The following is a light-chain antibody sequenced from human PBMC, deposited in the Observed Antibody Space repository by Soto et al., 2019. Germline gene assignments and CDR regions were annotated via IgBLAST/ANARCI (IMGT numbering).Light chain of an antibody. J-gene: IGLJ2*01. Sequence: QSVLTQPRSVSGSPGQSVTISCTGTSSDVGGYNYVSWYQQHPGKAPKRMIYDVSKRPSGVPDRFSGSKSGNTASLTISGLQAEDEADYYCCSYAGSYTWVFGGGTQLTVL. CDR2: DVS. CDR3: CSYAGSYTWV. CDR1: SSDVGGYNY. V-gene: IGLV2-11*01.